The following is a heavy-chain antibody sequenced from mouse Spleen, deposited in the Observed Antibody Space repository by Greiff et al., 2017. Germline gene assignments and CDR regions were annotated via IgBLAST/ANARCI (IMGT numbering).Heavy chain of an antibody. CDR2: INPYNDGT. CDR3: AREAAYYGNYDY. V-gene: IGHV1-14*01. D-gene: IGHD2-10*01. Sequence: EVHLVESGPELVKPGASVKMSCKASGYTFTSYVMHWVKQKPGQGLEWIGYINPYNDGTKYNEKFKGKATLTSDKSSSTAYMELSSLTSEDSAVYYCAREAAYYGNYDYWGQGTTLTVSS. J-gene: IGHJ2*01. CDR1: GYTFTSYV.